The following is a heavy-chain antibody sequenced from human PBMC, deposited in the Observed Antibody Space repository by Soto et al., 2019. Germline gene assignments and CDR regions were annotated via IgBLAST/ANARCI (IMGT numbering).Heavy chain of an antibody. J-gene: IGHJ4*02. CDR3: ARLYEWLAPFDY. V-gene: IGHV4-39*01. CDR2: IYYSGST. CDR1: GGSISSSSYY. Sequence: LETLSLTCTVSGGSISSSSYYWGWNRQPPGKGLEWIGSIYYSGSTYYNPSLKSRVTISVDTSKNQFSLKLGSVTAADTAVYYCARLYEWLAPFDYWGQGTLVTVSS. D-gene: IGHD5-12*01.